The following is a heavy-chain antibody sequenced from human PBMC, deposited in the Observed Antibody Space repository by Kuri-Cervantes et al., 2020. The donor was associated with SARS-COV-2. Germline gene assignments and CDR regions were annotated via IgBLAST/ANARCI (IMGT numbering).Heavy chain of an antibody. CDR2: INHSGST. CDR1: GGSISSSGYY. V-gene: IGHV4-39*07. CDR3: ARRGSDVVVPAAGDWFDP. D-gene: IGHD2-2*01. Sequence: SETLSLTCTVSGGSISSSGYYWSWIRQPPGKGLEWIGEINHSGSTNYNPSLKSRVTISVDTSKNQFSLKLSSVTAADTAVYYCARRGSDVVVPAAGDWFDPWGQGTLVTVSS. J-gene: IGHJ5*02.